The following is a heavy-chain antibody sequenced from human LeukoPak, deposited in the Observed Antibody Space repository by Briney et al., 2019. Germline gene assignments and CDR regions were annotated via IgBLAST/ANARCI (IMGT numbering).Heavy chain of an antibody. CDR2: IQFDGSSA. V-gene: IGHV3-30*02. CDR1: GFTFSSYG. CDR3: AKGQGYYIDY. J-gene: IGHJ4*02. Sequence: GGSLRLSCAASGFTFSSYGMHWVRQAPGKGLEWVAFIQFDGSSAYYVDSVKGRFTFSRDNSKNTLYLRMDSLRAEDTAVSYCAKGQGYYIDYWGQGALVAVSS.